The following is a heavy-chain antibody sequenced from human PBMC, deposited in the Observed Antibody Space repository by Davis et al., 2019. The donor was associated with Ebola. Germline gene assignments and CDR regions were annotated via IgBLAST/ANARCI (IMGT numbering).Heavy chain of an antibody. CDR1: EHTLRSYG. V-gene: IGHV3-30*18. CDR3: AKDITMIVEGYFDL. J-gene: IGHJ2*01. D-gene: IGHD3-22*01. Sequence: GGSLRLSCAASEHTLRSYGIHWVRQAPGKGLDWVAGISYDGSNKYYPESVKGRFTISRDNSKNTLYLQMNSLRAEDTALYYCAKDITMIVEGYFDLWGRGTLVTVSS. CDR2: ISYDGSNK.